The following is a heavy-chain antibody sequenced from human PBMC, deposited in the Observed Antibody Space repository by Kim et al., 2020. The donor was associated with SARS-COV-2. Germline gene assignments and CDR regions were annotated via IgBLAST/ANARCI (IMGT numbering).Heavy chain of an antibody. D-gene: IGHD1-1*01. CDR2: ISSNGGST. CDR1: GFTFSSYA. V-gene: IGHV3-64*02. CDR3: ARGRGYSFDY. J-gene: IGHJ4*02. Sequence: GGSLRLSCAASGFTFSSYAMHWVRQAPGKGLEYVSAISSNGGSTYYADSVKGRFTISRDNSKNTLYLQMGSLRAEDMAVYYCARGRGYSFDYWGQGTLVTVSS.